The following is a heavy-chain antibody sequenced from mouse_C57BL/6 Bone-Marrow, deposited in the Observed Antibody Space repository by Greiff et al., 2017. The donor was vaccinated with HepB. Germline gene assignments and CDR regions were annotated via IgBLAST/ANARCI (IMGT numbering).Heavy chain of an antibody. D-gene: IGHD2-5*01. CDR2: INSDGGST. V-gene: IGHV5-2*01. Sequence: EVKVVESGGGLVQPGESLKLSCESNEYEFPSHDMSWVRKTPEKRLELVAAINSDGGSTYYPDTMERRFIISRDNTKKTLYLQMSSLRSEDTALYYCARNHYSNFNWYFDVWGTGTTVTVSS. J-gene: IGHJ1*03. CDR1: EYEFPSHD. CDR3: ARNHYSNFNWYFDV.